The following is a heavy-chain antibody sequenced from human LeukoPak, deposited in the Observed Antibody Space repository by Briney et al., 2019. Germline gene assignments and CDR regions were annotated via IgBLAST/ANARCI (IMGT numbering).Heavy chain of an antibody. CDR3: ARRIAAAGSIGTRYFDY. J-gene: IGHJ4*02. CDR1: GYSFTNYW. D-gene: IGHD6-13*01. Sequence: GESLKISCKGSGYSFTNYWIGWVRQMPGKGLEWMGTIYPGDSDTKYSPSFQGQVTISADKSISTAYLQWSSLKASDTAMYYCARRIAAAGSIGTRYFDYWGQGTLVTFSS. V-gene: IGHV5-51*01. CDR2: IYPGDSDT.